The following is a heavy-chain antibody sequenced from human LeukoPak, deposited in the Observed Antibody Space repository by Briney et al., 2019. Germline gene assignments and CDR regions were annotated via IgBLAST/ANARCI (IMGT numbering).Heavy chain of an antibody. V-gene: IGHV4-4*07. Sequence: SETLSLTCAVSGVSVSNFYWSWIRQPAGKGLEWVGRIYTNGRTKYNPSLNSRVSLSVDTSKNQLSLRLASVTAADTAVFYCVRDKRGWLQEKNYYHYVDVWGKGTTVTVSS. CDR1: GVSVSNFY. J-gene: IGHJ6*03. D-gene: IGHD5-24*01. CDR3: VRDKRGWLQEKNYYHYVDV. CDR2: IYTNGRT.